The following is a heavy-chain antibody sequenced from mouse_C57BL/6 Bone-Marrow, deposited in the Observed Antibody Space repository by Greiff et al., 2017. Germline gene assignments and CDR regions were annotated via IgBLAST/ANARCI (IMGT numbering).Heavy chain of an antibody. J-gene: IGHJ2*01. CDR1: GYTFTSYW. CDR2: IYPGSGST. CDR3: ARWDGNYVGDY. V-gene: IGHV1-55*01. D-gene: IGHD2-1*01. Sequence: QVQLQQPGAELVKPGASVKMSCKASGYTFTSYWITWVKQRPGQGLEWIGDIYPGSGSTNYNEKFKSKATLTVDTSSRTAYMQLSSLTSEDSAVYYCARWDGNYVGDYWGQGTTLTVSS.